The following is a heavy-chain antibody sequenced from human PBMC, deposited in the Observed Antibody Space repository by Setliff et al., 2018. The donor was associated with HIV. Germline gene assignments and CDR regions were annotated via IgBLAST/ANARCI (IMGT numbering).Heavy chain of an antibody. CDR1: GYTFTGYY. Sequence: ASVKVSCKASGYTFTGYYMHWVRQAPGQGLEWMGWINPNNGGTNYDQKFQGRVTMTRDTSISTAYMELSRLRSDDTAVYYCAREHYDSSGYIFFPGLPDYWGQGTLVTVSS. CDR3: AREHYDSSGYIFFPGLPDY. CDR2: INPNNGGT. J-gene: IGHJ4*02. D-gene: IGHD3-22*01. V-gene: IGHV1-2*02.